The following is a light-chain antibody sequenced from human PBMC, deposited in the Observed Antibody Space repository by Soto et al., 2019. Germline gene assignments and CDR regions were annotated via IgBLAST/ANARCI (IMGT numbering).Light chain of an antibody. CDR2: EVS. Sequence: QSVLTQPPSVSGSPGQSVTISCTGTSSDVGAYKYVSWYQQYPGKAPKLMIYEVSKRPSGVPDRFSGSKSGNTASLTVSGLQAEDEADYYCTSYVGSDIWVFGGGTKVTVL. CDR3: TSYVGSDIWV. J-gene: IGLJ3*02. CDR1: SSDVGAYKY. V-gene: IGLV2-8*01.